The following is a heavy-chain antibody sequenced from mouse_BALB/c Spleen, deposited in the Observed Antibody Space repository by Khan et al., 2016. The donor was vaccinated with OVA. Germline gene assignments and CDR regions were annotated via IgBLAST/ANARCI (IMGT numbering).Heavy chain of an antibody. V-gene: IGHV3-2*02. CDR1: GYSITSDYA. CDR3: ARSGTISTVVVTDFDF. J-gene: IGHJ2*01. Sequence: EVQLQESGPGLVKPSQSLSLTCTVTGYSITSDYAWNWIRQFPGNKLEWLGYIKYSGTSSSNPSPKSRISITRDTSKNQFFLQWNSVTTEDTATYYGARSGTISTVVVTDFDFWGQGTTLTVSS. D-gene: IGHD1-1*01. CDR2: IKYSGTS.